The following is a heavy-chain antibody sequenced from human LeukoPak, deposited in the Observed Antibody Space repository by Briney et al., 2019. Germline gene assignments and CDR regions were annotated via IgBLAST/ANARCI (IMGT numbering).Heavy chain of an antibody. CDR3: ARDRGYSTFDY. CDR2: LDQDGSEK. V-gene: IGHV3-7*01. D-gene: IGHD3-22*01. J-gene: IGHJ4*02. Sequence: GGSLRLSCEASGFTFSSYWMSWVRQPPGKGLEWVANLDQDGSEKNYVDSVKGRFTISRDNAKNSLYLQMNSLRAEDTALYYYARDRGYSTFDYWGQGILVTVSS. CDR1: GFTFSSYW.